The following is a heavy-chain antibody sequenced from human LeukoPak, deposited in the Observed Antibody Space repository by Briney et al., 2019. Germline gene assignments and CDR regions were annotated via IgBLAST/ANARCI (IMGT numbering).Heavy chain of an antibody. CDR3: ASGYSSSWLAFDY. V-gene: IGHV5-51*01. Sequence: GESLKISCKGSGYSFTSYWIGWVRQMPGKGLEWMGIIYPGDSDTRYSPSFQGQVTISADRFISTAYLQWTSLKASDTAMYYCASGYSSSWLAFDYWGQGTLVTVSS. J-gene: IGHJ4*02. CDR2: IYPGDSDT. CDR1: GYSFTSYW. D-gene: IGHD6-13*01.